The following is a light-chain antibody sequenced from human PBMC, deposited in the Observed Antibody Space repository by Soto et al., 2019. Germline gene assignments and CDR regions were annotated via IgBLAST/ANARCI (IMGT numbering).Light chain of an antibody. Sequence: DIQMTQSPSTLSAFVGDRVTITCRASQSINSWLAWYQQKPGKAPKLLIYKASSLESGVPSRFSGSGSGTEFTLTISSLQPDDLATYYCQQYHDYSPWTFGQGTTVEMK. V-gene: IGKV1-5*03. CDR1: QSINSW. J-gene: IGKJ1*01. CDR3: QQYHDYSPWT. CDR2: KAS.